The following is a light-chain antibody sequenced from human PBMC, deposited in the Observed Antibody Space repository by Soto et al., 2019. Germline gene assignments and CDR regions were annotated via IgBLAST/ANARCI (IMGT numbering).Light chain of an antibody. V-gene: IGKV4-1*01. CDR1: LNIYFRSNNRNY. CDR2: GAS. CDR3: QHYYTTPLT. Sequence: EIVMTQAPDALRVSLGERATITCTSSLNIYFRSNNRNYLAWYQQKSGQSPKLLLYGASTREPGVPDIFSGSGSGTYFTLTIDNVQTDDLAVYYCQHYYTTPLTFGGGTRVDIK. J-gene: IGKJ4*01.